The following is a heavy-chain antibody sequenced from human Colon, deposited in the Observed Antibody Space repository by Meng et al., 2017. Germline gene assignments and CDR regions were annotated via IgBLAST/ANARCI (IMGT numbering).Heavy chain of an antibody. J-gene: IGHJ3*02. CDR1: GVSITNYY. V-gene: IGHV4-59*01. Sequence: GSLRLSCTVSGVSITNYYWSFIRQPPGKGLEWIGYIYYSGTINYNPSLKSRVTMSVDASKNQFSLKLNSLTAADTAVYFCAKSTRMAIRGYDAFDIWGQGKMVTVSS. CDR2: IYYSGTI. CDR3: AKSTRMAIRGYDAFDI. D-gene: IGHD2-8*01.